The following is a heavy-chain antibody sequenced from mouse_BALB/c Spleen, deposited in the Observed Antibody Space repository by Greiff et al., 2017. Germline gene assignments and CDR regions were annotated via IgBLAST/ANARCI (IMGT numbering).Heavy chain of an antibody. D-gene: IGHD1-1*01. V-gene: IGHV5-6-5*01. CDR1: GFTFSSYA. J-gene: IGHJ3*01. CDR3: ARDGSSPFAY. Sequence: EVNVVESGGGLVKPGGSLKLSCAASGFTFSSYAMSWVRQTPEKRLEWVASISSGGSTYYPDSVKGRFTISRDNARNILYLQMSSLRSEDTAMYYCARDGSSPFAYWGQGTLVTVSA. CDR2: ISSGGST.